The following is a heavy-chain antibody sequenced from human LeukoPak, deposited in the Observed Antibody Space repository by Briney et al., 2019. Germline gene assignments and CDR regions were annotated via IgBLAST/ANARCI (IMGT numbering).Heavy chain of an antibody. CDR3: ARTAVQLERDSTLYY. Sequence: AGGSLRLSCAASKFIFSNYWMSWVRQAPGKGLEWVAYIKKTGSETYYVDSVKGRFTITRDNARNSLFLQMNSLRKEDRAVYYCARTAVQLERDSTLYYSGQGTLVTVSS. D-gene: IGHD1-1*01. J-gene: IGHJ4*02. CDR2: IKKTGSET. CDR1: KFIFSNYW. V-gene: IGHV3-7*01.